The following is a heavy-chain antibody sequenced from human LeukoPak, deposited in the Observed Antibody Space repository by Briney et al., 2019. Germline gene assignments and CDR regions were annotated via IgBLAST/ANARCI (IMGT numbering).Heavy chain of an antibody. V-gene: IGHV3-23*01. Sequence: GGSLRPSCAASGFIFSSYAMNWVRQAPGKGLEWVSGISGSGASPYYAASVKGRFTVSRDNSRNTLYVQVNSLRAEDTAVYFCAKGPKTTMPTYGRWYFDLWGRGTLVTVSS. CDR2: ISGSGASP. CDR3: AKGPKTTMPTYGRWYFDL. CDR1: GFIFSSYA. D-gene: IGHD4-17*01. J-gene: IGHJ2*01.